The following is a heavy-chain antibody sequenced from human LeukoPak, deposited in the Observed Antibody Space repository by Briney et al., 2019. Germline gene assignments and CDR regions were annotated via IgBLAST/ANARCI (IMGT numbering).Heavy chain of an antibody. CDR3: ARDVDTAMVPSFDY. CDR2: IYYSGST. V-gene: IGHV4-39*02. Sequence: KPSETLSLTCTVSGGSISSSSYHWGWIRQPPGKGLEWIGSIYYSGSTYYNPSLKSRVTISVDTSKNQFSLKLSSVTAADTAVYYCARDVDTAMVPSFDYWGQGTLVSVSS. CDR1: GGSISSSSYH. D-gene: IGHD5-18*01. J-gene: IGHJ4*02.